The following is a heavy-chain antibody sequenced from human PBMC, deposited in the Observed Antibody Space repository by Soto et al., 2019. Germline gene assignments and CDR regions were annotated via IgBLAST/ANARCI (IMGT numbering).Heavy chain of an antibody. CDR3: ARIYCSSTSCYDPYYFDY. J-gene: IGHJ4*02. Sequence: SETLSLTCTVSGGSISSGDYYWTWIRQPPGKGLEWIGYIYYSGSTSYNPSLNSRVTISVATSKNQFSLKLTSVTAADTAVYYCARIYCSSTSCYDPYYFDYWGQGTLVTVSS. CDR1: GGSISSGDYY. V-gene: IGHV4-30-4*01. CDR2: IYYSGST. D-gene: IGHD2-2*01.